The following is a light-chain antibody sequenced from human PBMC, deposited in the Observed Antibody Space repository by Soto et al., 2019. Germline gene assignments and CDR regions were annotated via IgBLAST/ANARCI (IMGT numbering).Light chain of an antibody. CDR3: QSQASSLGGVV. CDR1: SSNIGTGYD. J-gene: IGLJ3*02. V-gene: IGLV1-40*01. CDR2: GNT. Sequence: QSVLTQPPSVSGAPGQWVTISCSGSSSNIGTGYDVHWYQQLPGTAPKLLIYGNTNRPSGVPDRFSGSKSGTSASLAITGLQAEDEADYYCQSQASSLGGVVFGGGTKLTVL.